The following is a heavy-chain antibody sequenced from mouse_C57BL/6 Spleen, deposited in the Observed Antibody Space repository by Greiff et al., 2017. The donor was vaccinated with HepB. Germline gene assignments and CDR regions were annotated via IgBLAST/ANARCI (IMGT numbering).Heavy chain of an antibody. J-gene: IGHJ4*01. CDR3: ARNYDYDFYAMDY. V-gene: IGHV2-9-1*01. CDR2: IWTGGGT. Sequence: VMLVESGPGLVAPSQSLSITCTVSGFSLTSYAISWVRQPPGKGLEWLGVIWTGGGTNYNSALKSRLSISKDNSKSQVFLKMNSLQTDDTARYYCARNYDYDFYAMDYWGQGTSVTVSS. CDR1: GFSLTSYA. D-gene: IGHD2-4*01.